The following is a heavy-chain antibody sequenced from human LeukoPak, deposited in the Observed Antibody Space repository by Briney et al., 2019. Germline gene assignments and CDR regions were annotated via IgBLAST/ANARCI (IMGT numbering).Heavy chain of an antibody. CDR2: INHSGST. Sequence: TSETLSLNCAVYGGSFSGYYWSWIRQPPGKGLEWIGEINHSGSTNYNPSLKSRVTISVDTSKSQFSLKLSSLTAADTAVYYGARGRPTNYYSSGVPSDYWGQGTLVIVSS. CDR3: ARGRPTNYYSSGVPSDY. J-gene: IGHJ4*02. D-gene: IGHD3-10*01. CDR1: GGSFSGYY. V-gene: IGHV4-34*01.